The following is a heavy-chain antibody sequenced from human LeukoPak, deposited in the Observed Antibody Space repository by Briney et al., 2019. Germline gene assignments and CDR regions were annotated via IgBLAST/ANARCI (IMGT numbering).Heavy chain of an antibody. Sequence: GGSLRLSCAASGFTFSTYGMHWVRQAPGKGLEWVGVIWYDGSNKYYADSVKGRFTISRDNARNSLYLQMNSLRAEDTAVYYCARDIGGMTTEYYFDYWGQGALVTVSS. J-gene: IGHJ4*02. CDR3: ARDIGGMTTEYYFDY. V-gene: IGHV3-33*01. CDR1: GFTFSTYG. D-gene: IGHD4-11*01. CDR2: IWYDGSNK.